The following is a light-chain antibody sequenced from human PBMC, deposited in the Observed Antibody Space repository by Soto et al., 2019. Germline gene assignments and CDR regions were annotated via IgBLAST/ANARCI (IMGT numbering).Light chain of an antibody. CDR1: QSISSY. J-gene: IGKJ1*01. V-gene: IGKV1-39*01. CDR2: AAS. CDR3: KQSYGPPET. Sequence: DIQMTQSPSSLSASVGDRVTITCRASQSISSYLNWYQQKPGKAPKLLIYAASSLQSGVPSRFSGSGSGPDFTLTISTLKPEDFEPNYCKQSYGPPETFGQGTKVEIK.